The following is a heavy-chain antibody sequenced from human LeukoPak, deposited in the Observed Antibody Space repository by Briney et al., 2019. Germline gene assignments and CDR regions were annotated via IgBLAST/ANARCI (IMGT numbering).Heavy chain of an antibody. V-gene: IGHV4-59*01. Sequence: PSETLPLTCTVSGGSISSYYWSWIRQPPGKGLEWIGYIYYSGSTNYNPSLKSRVTISVDTSKNQFSLKLSSVTAADTAVYYCARDYKRGSWGRYFDYWGQGTLVTVSS. D-gene: IGHD3-10*01. CDR3: ARDYKRGSWGRYFDY. CDR2: IYYSGST. J-gene: IGHJ4*02. CDR1: GGSISSYY.